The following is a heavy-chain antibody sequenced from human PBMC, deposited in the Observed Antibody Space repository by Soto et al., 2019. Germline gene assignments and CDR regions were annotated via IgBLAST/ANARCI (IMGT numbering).Heavy chain of an antibody. CDR3: ARGNCSSTSCYKDRYNWFDP. CDR1: GGTFSSYT. Sequence: SVKVSCKASGGTFSSYTISWVRQAPGQGLEWMGRIIPILGIANYAQKFQGRVTITADKSTSTAYMELSSLRSEDTAVYYCARGNCSSTSCYKDRYNWFDPWGQGTLVTVSS. D-gene: IGHD2-2*02. CDR2: IIPILGIA. V-gene: IGHV1-69*02. J-gene: IGHJ5*02.